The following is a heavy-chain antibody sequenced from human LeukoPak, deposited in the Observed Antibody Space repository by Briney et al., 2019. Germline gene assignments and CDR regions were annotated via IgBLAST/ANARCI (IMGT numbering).Heavy chain of an antibody. CDR1: GFTFSNAW. CDR2: ISYDGSNK. V-gene: IGHV3-30-3*01. D-gene: IGHD2-2*01. Sequence: GGSLRLSCAASGFTFSNAWMSWVRQAPGKGLEWVAVISYDGSNKYYADSVKGRFTISRDNSKNTLYLQMNSLRAEDTAVYYCARAEIPIVVVPAAIYPLDYWGQGTLVTVSS. J-gene: IGHJ4*02. CDR3: ARAEIPIVVVPAAIYPLDY.